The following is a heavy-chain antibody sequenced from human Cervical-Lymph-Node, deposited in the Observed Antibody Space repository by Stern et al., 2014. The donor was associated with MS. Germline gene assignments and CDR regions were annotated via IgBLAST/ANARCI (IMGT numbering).Heavy chain of an antibody. CDR2: ILYDGSNK. J-gene: IGHJ4*02. D-gene: IGHD6-6*01. V-gene: IGHV3-30*18. CDR3: AKDRGSSVAARYFDY. CDR1: GFTFSNYC. Sequence: QVQLEESGGGVVQPGRSLRLSCAASGFTFSNYCMHWVRQAPGKGLEWVAVILYDGSNKYYADSVKGRFTVSRDNSKNTLYLQMNSLRADDTAIYYCAKDRGSSVAARYFDYWGQGTLVTVSS.